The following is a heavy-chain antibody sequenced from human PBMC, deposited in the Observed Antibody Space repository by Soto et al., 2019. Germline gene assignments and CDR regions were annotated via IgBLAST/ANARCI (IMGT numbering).Heavy chain of an antibody. CDR1: GFTFIKYA. D-gene: IGHD6-19*01. CDR3: ARDYVDIAVAGITLLAH. V-gene: IGHV1-3*01. Sequence: QVQLVQSGAEVKKPGASVNVSCKASGFTFIKYAMHWVRQAPGQRPEWMGWINAGNGNTRYSQRWQGRVTITRDTSASTVYMDLSSLRCEDTAVYYCARDYVDIAVAGITLLAHWGQGTLVTVSS. CDR2: INAGNGNT. J-gene: IGHJ4*01.